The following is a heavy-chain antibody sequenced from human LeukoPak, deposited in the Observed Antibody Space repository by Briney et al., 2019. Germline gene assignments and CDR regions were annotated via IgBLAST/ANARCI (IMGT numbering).Heavy chain of an antibody. CDR1: GYTFTSYG. J-gene: IGHJ5*02. CDR3: ARAEAIYDILTGYFGINWFDP. CDR2: ISAYNGNT. V-gene: IGHV1-18*01. D-gene: IGHD3-9*01. Sequence: ASVKVSCKASGYTFTSYGISWVRQAPGQGLEWMGWISAYNGNTNYAQKLQGRVTMTTDTSTSTAYMELRSLRSDDTAVYYCARAEAIYDILTGYFGINWFDPWGQGTLVTVSS.